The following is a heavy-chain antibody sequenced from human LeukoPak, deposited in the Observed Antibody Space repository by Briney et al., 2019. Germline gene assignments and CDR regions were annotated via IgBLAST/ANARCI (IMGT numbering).Heavy chain of an antibody. CDR3: AKGGWLQSSHFDY. CDR2: INWNSGSI. V-gene: IGHV3-9*01. Sequence: PGGSLRLSCAASGFTFYDYAMHWVRQAPGKGLEWVSGINWNSGSIGYADSVKGRFTISRDNAKNSLYLQMNSLGAEDTALCYCAKGGWLQSSHFDYWGQGTLVTVSS. J-gene: IGHJ4*02. CDR1: GFTFYDYA. D-gene: IGHD5-24*01.